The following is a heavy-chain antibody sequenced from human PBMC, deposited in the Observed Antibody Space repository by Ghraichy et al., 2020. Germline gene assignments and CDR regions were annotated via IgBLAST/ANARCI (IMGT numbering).Heavy chain of an antibody. J-gene: IGHJ6*02. CDR2: VHYSGST. D-gene: IGHD5-12*01. Sequence: SETLSLTCNVSGYPISSFYWSWVRQPPGKELEWLGYVHYSGSTNYNPSLKSRLTISMDTSKNQFSLQLSSVTAADTAVYYCARLGVVATARNYNYHSMDVWGQGTTVTV. V-gene: IGHV4-59*08. CDR3: ARLGVVATARNYNYHSMDV. CDR1: GYPISSFY.